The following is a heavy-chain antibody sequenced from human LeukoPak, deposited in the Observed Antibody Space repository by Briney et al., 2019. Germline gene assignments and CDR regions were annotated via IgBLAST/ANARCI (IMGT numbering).Heavy chain of an antibody. Sequence: PGGSLRLSCAASGFTFSSYSMNWVRQAPGKGLEWVSSISSSSSYIYYADSVKGRFTISRDNAKNSLYLQMNSLRAEDTAVYYCARDLAYCSSTSCPDYWGQGTLVTVSS. V-gene: IGHV3-21*01. CDR3: ARDLAYCSSTSCPDY. D-gene: IGHD2-2*01. J-gene: IGHJ4*02. CDR2: ISSSSSYI. CDR1: GFTFSSYS.